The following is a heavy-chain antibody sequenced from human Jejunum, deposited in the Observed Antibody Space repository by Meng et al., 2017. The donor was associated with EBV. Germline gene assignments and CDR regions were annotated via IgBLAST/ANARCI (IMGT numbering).Heavy chain of an antibody. D-gene: IGHD3-10*01. CDR1: GGSFSDYY. CDR2: INHGGGA. J-gene: IGHJ5*02. CDR3: ARLGGYASGTYYPIDP. V-gene: IGHV4-34*01. Sequence: QVQLQQWGAGLLKPSETLSLTCAVYGGSFSDYYWTWIRQPPGKGLEWIGEINHGGGAIYNPSLKSRVTISVDTSKNQFSLKLSSVTAAGTAVYYCARLGGYASGTYYPIDPWGQGTLVTVSS.